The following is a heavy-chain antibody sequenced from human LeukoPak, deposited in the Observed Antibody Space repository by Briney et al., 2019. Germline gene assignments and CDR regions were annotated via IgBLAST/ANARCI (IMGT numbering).Heavy chain of an antibody. V-gene: IGHV3-23*01. CDR2: ISGSGGST. CDR3: ARGGRGYSYGTFDY. Sequence: GGSLRLSCAASGFTFSSYAMSWVRQAPGKGLEWVSAISGSGGSTYYADSVKGRFTISRDNAKNSLYLQMNSLRAEDTAVYYCARGGRGYSYGTFDYWGQGTLVTVSS. J-gene: IGHJ4*02. CDR1: GFTFSSYA. D-gene: IGHD5-18*01.